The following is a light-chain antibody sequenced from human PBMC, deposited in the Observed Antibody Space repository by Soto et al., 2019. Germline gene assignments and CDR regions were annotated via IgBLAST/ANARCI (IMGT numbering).Light chain of an antibody. CDR2: DAS. J-gene: IGKJ1*01. CDR1: QSISSW. Sequence: DIQMTQSPSTLSASVGDRVTITCRASQSISSWLAWYQQKPGKAPKLLIYDASSLESGGPSRFSGSGSGTEFTLTISSLQPDDFATYYCQQYNSNSWTFGQGTKVDIK. CDR3: QQYNSNSWT. V-gene: IGKV1-5*01.